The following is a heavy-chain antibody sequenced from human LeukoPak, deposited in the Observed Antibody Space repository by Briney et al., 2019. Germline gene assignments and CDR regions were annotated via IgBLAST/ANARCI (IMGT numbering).Heavy chain of an antibody. J-gene: IGHJ4*02. V-gene: IGHV4-4*07. D-gene: IGHD3-22*01. Sequence: SETLSLTCIVSGGSISSYYWSWIRQPAGKGLEWVGRIYTSGSTNYNPSLKSRVTISVDTSKNQFSLKLSSVTAADTAVYYCARGPYLSSYYYDSSGYSPNFDYWGQGTLVTVSS. CDR3: ARGPYLSSYYYDSSGYSPNFDY. CDR2: IYTSGST. CDR1: GGSISSYY.